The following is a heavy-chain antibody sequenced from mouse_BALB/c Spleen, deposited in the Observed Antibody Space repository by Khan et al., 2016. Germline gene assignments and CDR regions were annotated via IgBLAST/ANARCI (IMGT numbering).Heavy chain of an antibody. J-gene: IGHJ4*01. CDR2: IRLKSNSYAT. V-gene: IGHV6-6*02. CDR3: TKLDYYYAMDY. CDR1: GFTFSNYW. D-gene: IGHD2-13*01. Sequence: EVKLEESGGGLVQPGGSMKLSCVASGFTFSNYWMNWVRQSPEKGLEWVAEIRLKSNSYATHYAESVKGRFTISRDDSKSSVYLQMNNLRAEDTGMYYCTKLDYYYAMDYWGQGTSVTVSS.